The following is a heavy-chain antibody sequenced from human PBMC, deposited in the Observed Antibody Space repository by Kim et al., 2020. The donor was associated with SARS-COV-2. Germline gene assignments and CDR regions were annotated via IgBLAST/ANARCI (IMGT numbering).Heavy chain of an antibody. CDR2: INLDGSDK. Sequence: GGSLRLSCTASGFTFSTQWMSWVRQAPGKGLEWVANINLDGSDKSYVDSVRGRFTISRDNGKNSLYLQMDSLRAEDTAVYYCARAEIWGQGTLVTVSS. J-gene: IGHJ4*02. CDR3: ARAEI. V-gene: IGHV3-7*01. CDR1: GFTFSTQW.